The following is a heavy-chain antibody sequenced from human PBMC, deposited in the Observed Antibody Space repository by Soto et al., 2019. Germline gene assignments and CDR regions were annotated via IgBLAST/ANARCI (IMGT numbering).Heavy chain of an antibody. CDR3: GRGRYGDY. V-gene: IGHV1-18*01. J-gene: IGHJ4*02. Sequence: QVHLVQSGAEVKKPGASVKVSCKASGYTFTSYGITWVRQAPGQGLEWMGWISAHNGNTDYAQKLQGRVIVTRDTSTSTAYMELRSLISDDTAVYYCGRGRYGDYWCQGALVTVSS. CDR2: ISAHNGNT. CDR1: GYTFTSYG. D-gene: IGHD1-1*01.